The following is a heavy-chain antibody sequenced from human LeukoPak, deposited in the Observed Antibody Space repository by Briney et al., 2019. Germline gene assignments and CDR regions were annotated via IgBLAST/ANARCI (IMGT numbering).Heavy chain of an antibody. CDR3: ARNYD. D-gene: IGHD3-16*01. CDR2: INQDGSEK. CDR1: GASISSGTW. Sequence: ETLSLTCAVSGASISSGTWWSWVRQAPGKGLEWVANINQDGSEKYYVDSVKGRFTISRDNAKNSLYLQMNSLRAEDTAVYYCARNYDWGQGTLVTVSS. J-gene: IGHJ4*02. V-gene: IGHV3-7*04.